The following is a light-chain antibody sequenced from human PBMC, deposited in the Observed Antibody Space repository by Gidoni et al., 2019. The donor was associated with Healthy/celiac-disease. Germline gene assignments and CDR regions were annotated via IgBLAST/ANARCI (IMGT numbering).Light chain of an antibody. CDR3: NSRDRSGNRV. CDR1: SLRSYY. CDR2: GKN. V-gene: IGLV3-19*01. J-gene: IGLJ3*02. Sequence: SSELTPDPAVSVALGQTVRITCQGDSLRSYYASWYQQKPGQAPVLVIYGKNNLPSGIPDRFSGSSSGNTASLTITGAQAEDEADYYCNSRDRSGNRVFGGGTKLTVL.